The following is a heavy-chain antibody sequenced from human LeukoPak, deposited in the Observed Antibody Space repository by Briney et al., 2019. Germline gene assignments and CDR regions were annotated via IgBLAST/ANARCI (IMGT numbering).Heavy chain of an antibody. CDR2: IKQDGSEI. CDR1: GFTFGSYW. V-gene: IGHV3-7*03. Sequence: GGSLRLSCSASGFTFGSYWMNWVRQAPGKGPEWVANIKQDGSEITYVDSVKGRFIISRDNAKNSLYLQMNSLRVGDTAVYYCAGGSGWITGDWGHGTLVTVSS. CDR3: AGGSGWITGD. D-gene: IGHD1-14*01. J-gene: IGHJ4*01.